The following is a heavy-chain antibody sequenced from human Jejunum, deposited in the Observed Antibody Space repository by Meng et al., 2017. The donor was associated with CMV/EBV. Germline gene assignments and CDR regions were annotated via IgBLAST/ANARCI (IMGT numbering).Heavy chain of an antibody. CDR2: ISYSGDGT. D-gene: IGHD3-9*01. Sequence: LQLLGSGGGLVQLGGSLRLSCTASGFTLSTYGMSWVRQAPGKGLEWVSAISYSGDGTYYADSVKGRFTISRDNSKNTLYLQMNSLRAEDTAIYYCAKDSPILTVWGQGTLVTVSS. CDR3: AKDSPILTV. CDR1: GFTLSTYG. J-gene: IGHJ4*02. V-gene: IGHV3-23*01.